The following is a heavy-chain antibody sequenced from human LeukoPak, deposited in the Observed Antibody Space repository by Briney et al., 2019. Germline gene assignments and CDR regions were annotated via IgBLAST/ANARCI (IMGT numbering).Heavy chain of an antibody. CDR2: INPSGGST. Sequence: ASVKVSCKASGYTFTSYYMHWVRQAPGQGLEWIGIINPSGGSTSYAQKFQGRVTMTRDTSTSTVYMELSSLRSEDTAVYYCARSPKSYSGSYYRYYFDYWGQGTLVTVSS. J-gene: IGHJ4*02. CDR3: ARSPKSYSGSYYRYYFDY. V-gene: IGHV1-46*01. CDR1: GYTFTSYY. D-gene: IGHD1-26*01.